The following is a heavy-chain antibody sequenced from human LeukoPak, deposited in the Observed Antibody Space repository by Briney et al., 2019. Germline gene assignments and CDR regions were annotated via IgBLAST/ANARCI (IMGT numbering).Heavy chain of an antibody. V-gene: IGHV3-11*06. Sequence: GRSLRLSCAASGFTSCVYNMSWICAGPGKGLGRVSYISSSSSDTNHPNSVKGRFTISRDNAMNSLYLQMNSLRAEDTAVYYCATTPHYHYYGRDVGGEGTTVTVS. J-gene: IGHJ6*01. CDR3: ATTPHYHYYGRDV. CDR2: ISSSSSDT. CDR1: GFTSCVYN.